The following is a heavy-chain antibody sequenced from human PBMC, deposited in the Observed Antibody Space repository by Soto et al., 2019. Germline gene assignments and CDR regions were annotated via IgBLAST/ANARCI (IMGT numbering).Heavy chain of an antibody. J-gene: IGHJ4*02. CDR3: AGWEQPPFEY. CDR2: ISSDGNHK. CDR1: GFSVSAYT. Sequence: QVQLVESGGGVVQPGRSLRLSCAASGFSVSAYTVHWVRQAPGKGLEWVAVISSDGNHKYYTDSVKGRLAISRDTSTNTVFLQMNSLGPDDTAVYYGAGWEQPPFEYWGQGPLVTVSS. D-gene: IGHD1-1*01. V-gene: IGHV3-30*09.